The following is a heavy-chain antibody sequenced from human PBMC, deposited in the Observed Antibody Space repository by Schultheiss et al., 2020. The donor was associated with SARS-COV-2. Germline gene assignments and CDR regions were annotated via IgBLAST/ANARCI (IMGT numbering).Heavy chain of an antibody. CDR2: IYTSGT. V-gene: IGHV4-4*07. CDR3: ARASYYYYGMDV. CDR1: GGSISSYY. Sequence: SQTLSLTCTVSGGSISSYYWSWIRQPAGKGLEWIGRIYTSGTNYNPSLKSRVTISVDTSKNQFSLKLSSVTAADTAVYYCARASYYYYGMDVWGQGTTVTVSS. J-gene: IGHJ6*02.